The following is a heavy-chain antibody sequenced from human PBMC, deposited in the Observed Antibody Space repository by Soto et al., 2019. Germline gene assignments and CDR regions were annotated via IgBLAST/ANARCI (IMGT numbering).Heavy chain of an antibody. V-gene: IGHV4-30-4*01. CDR1: GDSISSINNY. D-gene: IGHD3-22*01. Sequence: SETLSLTCTVSGDSISSINNYWSWIRQPPGEGLEWIGFISYSGTTSYSPSLKSRVAISLDTSKNQFSLKLTSVTAADTAVYYCAHRNYYESRGYYYYFDYWGQGTLVTVSS. CDR3: AHRNYYESRGYYYYFDY. CDR2: ISYSGTT. J-gene: IGHJ4*02.